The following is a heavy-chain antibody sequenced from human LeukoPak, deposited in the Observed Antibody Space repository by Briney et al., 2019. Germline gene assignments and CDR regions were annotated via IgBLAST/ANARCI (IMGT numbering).Heavy chain of an antibody. CDR2: IYYSGST. Sequence: SGTLSLTCTVSGGSISSSSYYWGWIRQPPGKGLEWIGSIYYSGSTYYNPSLKSRVTISVDTSKNQFSLKLSSVTAADTAVYYCARSPRQAMYYDFWSGSTGNWFAPWGQGTLVTVSS. J-gene: IGHJ5*02. D-gene: IGHD3-3*01. V-gene: IGHV4-39*01. CDR1: GGSISSSSYY. CDR3: ARSPRQAMYYDFWSGSTGNWFAP.